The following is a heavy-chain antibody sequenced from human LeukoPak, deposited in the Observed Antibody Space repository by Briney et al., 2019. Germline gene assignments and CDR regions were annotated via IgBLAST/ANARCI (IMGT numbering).Heavy chain of an antibody. J-gene: IGHJ4*02. CDR1: GFTFDDYG. V-gene: IGHV3-20*01. Sequence: SGGSLRLSCAASGFTFDDYGMSWVRQAPGKGLEWVSGIRWNGGSTGYADSVKGRFTISRDNAKNSLYLQMNGLRAEDTALYHCARGTNSWYSPIDYWGQGTLVTVSS. D-gene: IGHD6-13*01. CDR2: IRWNGGST. CDR3: ARGTNSWYSPIDY.